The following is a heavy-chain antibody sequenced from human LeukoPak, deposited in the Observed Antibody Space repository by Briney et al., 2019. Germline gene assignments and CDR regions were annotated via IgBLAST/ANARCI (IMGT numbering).Heavy chain of an antibody. V-gene: IGHV4-59*08. CDR1: GGSISSYY. CDR3: ARHAMDGYGFDY. CDR2: IYYRGST. J-gene: IGHJ4*02. D-gene: IGHD5-18*01. Sequence: SETLSLTCTVSGGSISSYYWSWIRQPPGKGLEWIGYIYYRGSTNYNPSLKSRVTISVDTSRNQFSLKLSSVTAADTAVYYCARHAMDGYGFDYWGQGTLVTVSS.